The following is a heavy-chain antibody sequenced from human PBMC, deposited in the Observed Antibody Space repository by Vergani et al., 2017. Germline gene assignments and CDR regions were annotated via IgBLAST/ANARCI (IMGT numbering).Heavy chain of an antibody. Sequence: QVQLVQSGAEVKKPGASVKVSCKASGYTFTSYDINWVRQATGQGLEWMGWMNPNSGNTGYAQKFQGRVTMTRNTSISTAYMELSSLRSEDTAVYYCAGQSLRDFWSGFRAYDAFDIWGQGTMVTVSS. CDR2: MNPNSGNT. CDR1: GYTFTSYD. V-gene: IGHV1-8*01. CDR3: AGQSLRDFWSGFRAYDAFDI. J-gene: IGHJ3*02. D-gene: IGHD3-3*01.